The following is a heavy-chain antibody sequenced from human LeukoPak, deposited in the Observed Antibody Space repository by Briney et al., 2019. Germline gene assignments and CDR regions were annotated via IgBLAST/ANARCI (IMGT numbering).Heavy chain of an antibody. Sequence: PGGSLRLSCAASGFTFSSYAMHWVRQAPGKGLEWVAVISYDGSNKYYADSVKGRFTISRDNSKNTLYLQMNSLRAEDTAVYYCARSYLSVVPAAIPDYWGQGTLVTVSS. V-gene: IGHV3-30-3*01. D-gene: IGHD2-2*02. CDR3: ARSYLSVVPAAIPDY. CDR1: GFTFSSYA. CDR2: ISYDGSNK. J-gene: IGHJ4*02.